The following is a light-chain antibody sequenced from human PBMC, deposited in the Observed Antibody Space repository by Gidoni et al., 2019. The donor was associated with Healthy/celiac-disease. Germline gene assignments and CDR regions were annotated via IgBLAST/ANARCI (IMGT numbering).Light chain of an antibody. J-gene: IGKJ2*01. CDR2: AAS. CDR3: QQSYSTPDT. CDR1: QSMSSY. Sequence: DIQMTQSPSSLSASVGDRVTITCRASQSMSSYLNWYQQKPGKAPKLLIYAASSLQSGVPSRFSGSGSGTDFPLTISSLQPEDFATYYCQQSYSTPDTFXXXTKLEIK. V-gene: IGKV1-39*01.